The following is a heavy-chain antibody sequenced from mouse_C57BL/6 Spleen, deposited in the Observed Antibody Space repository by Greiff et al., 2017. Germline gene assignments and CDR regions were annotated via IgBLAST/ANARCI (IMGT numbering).Heavy chain of an antibody. J-gene: IGHJ2*01. CDR3: ARRGYGSSYGAFDY. V-gene: IGHV1-52*01. Sequence: QVQLQQPGAELVRPGSSVKLSCKASGYTFTSYWMHRVKQRPIQGLEWIGNIDPSDSETNYNQKVKDKATLNVDKSSSTAYRQLSSLTSEDSAVYYCARRGYGSSYGAFDYWGQGTTLTVSS. CDR2: IDPSDSET. CDR1: GYTFTSYW. D-gene: IGHD1-1*01.